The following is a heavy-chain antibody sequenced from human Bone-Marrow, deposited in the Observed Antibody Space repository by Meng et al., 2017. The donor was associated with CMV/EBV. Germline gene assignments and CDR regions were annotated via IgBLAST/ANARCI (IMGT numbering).Heavy chain of an antibody. J-gene: IGHJ3*02. CDR3: ARGRKAKYQMLFDAFDI. D-gene: IGHD2-2*01. V-gene: IGHV3-21*01. CDR1: GFTFSSYW. Sequence: GGSLRLSCAASGFTFSSYWMHWVRQAPGKGLVWVSSLSSGSTYTYYADSLKGRFTISRDNAKNSLYLQMNSLRAEGTAVYYCARGRKAKYQMLFDAFDIWGQGTMVTVSS. CDR2: LSSGSTYT.